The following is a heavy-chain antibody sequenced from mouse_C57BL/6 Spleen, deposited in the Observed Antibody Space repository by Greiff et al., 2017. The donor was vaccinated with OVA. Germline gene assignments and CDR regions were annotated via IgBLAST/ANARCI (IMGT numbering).Heavy chain of an antibody. V-gene: IGHV1-26*01. CDR3: ARWYDGYYPLFDY. CDR2: INPNNGGP. CDR1: GYTFTDYY. J-gene: IGHJ2*01. D-gene: IGHD2-3*01. Sequence: EVQLQQSGPELVKPGASVKISCKASGYTFTDYYMNWVKQSHGKSLEWIGDINPNNGGPSYNQKFKGKATLTVDKSSSTAYMELRSLTSEDSAVYYCARWYDGYYPLFDYWGQGTTLTVSS.